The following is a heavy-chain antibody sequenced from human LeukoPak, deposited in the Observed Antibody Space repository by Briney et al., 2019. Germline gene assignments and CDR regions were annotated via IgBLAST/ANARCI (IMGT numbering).Heavy chain of an antibody. CDR3: ARETTVTTSYNWFDP. D-gene: IGHD4-17*01. CDR1: GGTFSSYA. V-gene: IGHV1-69*04. J-gene: IGHJ5*02. CDR2: IIPILGIA. Sequence: ASVKVSCKASGGTFSSYAISWVRQAPGQGLEWMGRIIPILGIANYAQKFQGRVTITADKSTSTAYMELSSLRSEDTAVYYCARETTVTTSYNWFDPWGQGTLVTVSS.